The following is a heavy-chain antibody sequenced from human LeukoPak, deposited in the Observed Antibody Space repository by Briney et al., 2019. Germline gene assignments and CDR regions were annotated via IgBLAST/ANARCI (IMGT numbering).Heavy chain of an antibody. Sequence: KPSETLSLTCTVSGGSINGYPWSWIRQPPGKGLEWIGFLSYSGSTNYNPSLKSRVTISVDASKNQFSLKLTSVTAADTAVYYCARAGPPSVAGILDFWGQGTLVTVSS. CDR2: LSYSGST. CDR1: GGSINGYP. V-gene: IGHV4-59*01. CDR3: ARAGPPSVAGILDF. D-gene: IGHD1-14*01. J-gene: IGHJ4*02.